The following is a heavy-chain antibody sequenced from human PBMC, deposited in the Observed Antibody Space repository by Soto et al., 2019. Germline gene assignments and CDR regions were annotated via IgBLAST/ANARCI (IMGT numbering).Heavy chain of an antibody. D-gene: IGHD3-22*01. CDR1: GFTFSSYA. Sequence: GGSLRLSCAASGFTFSSYAMSWVRQAPGKGLEWVSAISGSGGSTYYADSVKGRFTISRDNSKNTLYLQMNSLRAEDTAVYYCAKVLRGADSSGYYLGWNAFDIWGQRTMVTVSS. J-gene: IGHJ3*02. V-gene: IGHV3-23*01. CDR3: AKVLRGADSSGYYLGWNAFDI. CDR2: ISGSGGST.